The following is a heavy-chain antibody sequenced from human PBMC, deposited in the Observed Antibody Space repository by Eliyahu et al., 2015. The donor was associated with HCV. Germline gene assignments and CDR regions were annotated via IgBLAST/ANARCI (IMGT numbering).Heavy chain of an antibody. CDR1: GFTFSSYS. J-gene: IGHJ6*02. V-gene: IGHV3-48*02. Sequence: EVQLVESGGGLVQPGGSLRLSCAASGFTFSSYSMNWVRQAPGKGLEWVSYISSSSSTIYYADSVKGRFTISRDNAKNSLYLQMNSLRDEDTAVYYCARRMYRGYYGSGIHPYYYGMDVWGQGTTVTVSS. CDR3: ARRMYRGYYGSGIHPYYYGMDV. CDR2: ISSSSSTI. D-gene: IGHD3-10*01.